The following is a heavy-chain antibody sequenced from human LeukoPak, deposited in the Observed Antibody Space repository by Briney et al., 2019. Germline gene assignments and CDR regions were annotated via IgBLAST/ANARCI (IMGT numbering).Heavy chain of an antibody. V-gene: IGHV1-18*01. CDR3: ARMPGTTPFYYDGMDV. J-gene: IGHJ6*02. Sequence: ASVKVSCKASGYTFTSYGISWVRQAPGQGLEWMGWISAYNGNTNYAQKLQGRVTMTTDTSTSTAYMELRSLRSDDTAVYYCARMPGTTPFYYDGMDVWGQGTTVTVSS. D-gene: IGHD1-7*01. CDR1: GYTFTSYG. CDR2: ISAYNGNT.